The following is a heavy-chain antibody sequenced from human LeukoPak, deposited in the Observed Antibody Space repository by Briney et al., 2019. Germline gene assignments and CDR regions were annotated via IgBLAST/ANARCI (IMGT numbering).Heavy chain of an antibody. V-gene: IGHV4-59*08. CDR2: IYYSGST. D-gene: IGHD3-22*01. CDR3: ARHFDYYDSSGYYFGAFDI. J-gene: IGHJ3*02. CDR1: GGSISSYY. Sequence: PSETLSLTCTVSGGSISSYYWSWIRQPPGKGLEWIGYIYYSGSTNYNPSLKSRVTISVDTSKNQFSLKLSSVTAADTAVYYCARHFDYYDSSGYYFGAFDIWGQGTMVAVSS.